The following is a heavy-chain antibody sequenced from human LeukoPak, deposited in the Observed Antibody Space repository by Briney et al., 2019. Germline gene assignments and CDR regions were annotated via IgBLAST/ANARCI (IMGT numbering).Heavy chain of an antibody. CDR3: AKEPHYCYDSSGYYDY. Sequence: GRSLRLSCEASGFTFSSYGIHWVRQAPGKGLEWVAVISYDGSNKYYADSVKGRFTISRDNSKNTLYLQMNSLRAEDTAVYYCAKEPHYCYDSSGYYDYWGQGTLVTVSS. V-gene: IGHV3-30*18. CDR1: GFTFSSYG. J-gene: IGHJ4*02. D-gene: IGHD3-22*01. CDR2: ISYDGSNK.